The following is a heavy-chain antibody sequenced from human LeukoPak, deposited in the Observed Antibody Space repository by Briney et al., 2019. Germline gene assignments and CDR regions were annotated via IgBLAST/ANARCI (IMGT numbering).Heavy chain of an antibody. Sequence: PSETLSLTCAVTGGSLRGYYWSCIRQPPGKGLEWIGEINQSGNTRYNPSLKSRATISVDKSKNWFSLRVSSVTAADTAVYYCARASSEPVISGYMDVWGTGTTVTVSS. CDR3: ARASSEPVISGYMDV. CDR2: INQSGNT. V-gene: IGHV4-34*01. CDR1: GGSLRGYY. D-gene: IGHD1-14*01. J-gene: IGHJ6*03.